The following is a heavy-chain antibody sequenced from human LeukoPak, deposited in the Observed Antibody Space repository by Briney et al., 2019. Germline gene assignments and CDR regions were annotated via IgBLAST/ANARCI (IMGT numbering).Heavy chain of an antibody. V-gene: IGHV4-39*01. CDR2: IYYGGST. D-gene: IGHD3-10*01. Sequence: SETLSLTCTVSGGSINSGAYYWGWIRQPPGKGLEWIGTIYYGGSTYYNPSLKSRVTISVDTSKNQFSLKLGSVTAADTAVYFCAGVRGIISRNWFDPWGHGTLVTVSS. J-gene: IGHJ5*02. CDR3: AGVRGIISRNWFDP. CDR1: GGSINSGAYY.